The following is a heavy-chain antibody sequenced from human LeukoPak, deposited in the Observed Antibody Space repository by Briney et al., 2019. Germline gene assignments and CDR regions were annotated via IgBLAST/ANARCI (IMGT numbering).Heavy chain of an antibody. CDR2: INPNSGGT. J-gene: IGHJ4*02. D-gene: IGHD4-17*01. CDR3: ARTVTTHYYFDY. CDR1: GYTFTGYY. Sequence: ASVKVSCKASGYTFTGYYMHWVRQAPGQGPEWMGWINPNSGGTNYAQKFQGRVTMTRDTSISTAYMELSRLTSDDTAVYYCARTVTTHYYFDYWGQGTLVTVSS. V-gene: IGHV1-2*02.